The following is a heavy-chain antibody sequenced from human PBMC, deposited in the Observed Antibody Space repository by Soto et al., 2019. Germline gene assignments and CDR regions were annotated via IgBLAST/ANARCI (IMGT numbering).Heavy chain of an antibody. D-gene: IGHD6-19*01. J-gene: IGHJ4*02. CDR1: GFTFSSYG. V-gene: IGHV3-33*01. CDR2: IWYDGSNE. CDR3: ARDRRGSGWYDYFDS. Sequence: QVQLVESGGGVVQPGRSLRLSCAASGFTFSSYGMHWVRQAPGKGLEWVAVIWYDGSNENYADSVKGRFTISRDNSKNTLYLQMNSLRAENTALYSCARDRRGSGWYDYFDSWGQGTLVTVSS.